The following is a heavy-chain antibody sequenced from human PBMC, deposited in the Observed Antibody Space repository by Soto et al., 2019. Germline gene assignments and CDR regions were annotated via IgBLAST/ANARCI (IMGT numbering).Heavy chain of an antibody. V-gene: IGHV1-18*01. Sequence: ASVKVSCKASGYTFTSYGISWVRQAPGQGLEWMGWISAYNGNTNYAQKLQGRVTMTTDTSTNTAYMELRSLRSDDTAVYYCARDLLITIFGVVISSDAFDFWGQGTMVTVSS. J-gene: IGHJ3*01. CDR1: GYTFTSYG. D-gene: IGHD3-3*01. CDR3: ARDLLITIFGVVISSDAFDF. CDR2: ISAYNGNT.